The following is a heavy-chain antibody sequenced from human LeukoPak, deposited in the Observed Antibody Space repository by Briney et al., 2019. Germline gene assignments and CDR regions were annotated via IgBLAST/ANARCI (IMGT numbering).Heavy chain of an antibody. CDR3: ARDHYYDSSGYYPGI. CDR1: GFTFSSYW. Sequence: AGGSLRLSCAASGFTFSSYWMHWVRQAPGKGLVWVSRINSDGSSTSYADSVKGRFTISRDNAKNTLYLQMNSLRAEDTAVYYCARDHYYDSSGYYPGIWGQGTMVTVSS. CDR2: INSDGSST. J-gene: IGHJ3*02. D-gene: IGHD3-22*01. V-gene: IGHV3-74*01.